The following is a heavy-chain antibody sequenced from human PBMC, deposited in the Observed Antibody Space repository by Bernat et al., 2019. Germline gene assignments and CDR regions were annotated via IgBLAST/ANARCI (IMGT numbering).Heavy chain of an antibody. J-gene: IGHJ4*02. CDR3: AGEEEMALRY. CDR1: GDSISSGDHY. D-gene: IGHD5-24*01. Sequence: QVHLQESGPGLVRPSQTLSLTCAVFGDSISSGDHYWRWIRQPPGKGLEWIGFIYYSGSTYYNPSLKSRVVISVDTSKDQLSLILTSVTAADTAVYCCAGEEEMALRYWGEGILVTASS. V-gene: IGHV4-30-4*01. CDR2: IYYSGST.